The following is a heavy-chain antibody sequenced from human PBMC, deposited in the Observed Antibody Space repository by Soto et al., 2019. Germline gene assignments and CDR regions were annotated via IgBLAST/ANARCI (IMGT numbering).Heavy chain of an antibody. CDR1: GFTFSSYA. Sequence: SGGSLRLSCAASGFTFSSYAMSWVRQGPGKGLEWVAAISASGITTHYADSVKGRFTFPRDNSKNTLYLQMNSLRAEDTAVYYCAKDLLRQQLFVVYYYYGMDVWGQGTTVTVSS. CDR2: ISASGITT. J-gene: IGHJ6*02. D-gene: IGHD6-13*01. CDR3: AKDLLRQQLFVVYYYYGMDV. V-gene: IGHV3-23*01.